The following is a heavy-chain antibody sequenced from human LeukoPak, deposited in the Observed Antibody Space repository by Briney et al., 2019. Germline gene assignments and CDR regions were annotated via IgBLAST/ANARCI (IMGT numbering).Heavy chain of an antibody. D-gene: IGHD3-22*01. V-gene: IGHV1-2*02. Sequence: ASVKVSCKASGYTFTDYYIHWVRQAPGQGLEWMGRINPDSGGTNYAQKFQGRVTMTRDTSISTAYMELSRLRSDDTAVYYCARAGDYYDSSGQIDAFDIWGQGTMVTVSS. CDR3: ARAGDYYDSSGQIDAFDI. CDR1: GYTFTDYY. CDR2: INPDSGGT. J-gene: IGHJ3*02.